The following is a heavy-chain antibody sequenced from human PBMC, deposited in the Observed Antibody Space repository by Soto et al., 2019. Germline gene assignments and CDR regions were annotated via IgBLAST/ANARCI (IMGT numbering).Heavy chain of an antibody. V-gene: IGHV1-8*01. D-gene: IGHD6-19*01. CDR1: GYTFTSYD. Sequence: ASVKVSCKASGYTFTSYDINWVRQATGQGLEWMGWMNPNSGNTGYAQKFQGRVTMTRNTSISTAYMELSSLRSEDTAVYYCARAYWGSSGWSPPDAFDIWGQGTMVTVSS. CDR2: MNPNSGNT. CDR3: ARAYWGSSGWSPPDAFDI. J-gene: IGHJ3*02.